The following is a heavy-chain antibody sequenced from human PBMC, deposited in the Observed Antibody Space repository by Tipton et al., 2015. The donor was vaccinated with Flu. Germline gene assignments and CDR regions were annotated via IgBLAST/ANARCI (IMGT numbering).Heavy chain of an antibody. CDR2: IYYSGRT. D-gene: IGHD5-12*01. Sequence: TLSLTCTDSGGSISSSSYNWGWVRQPPGKGLDWIGSIYYSGRTYYNPSLKSRVTISVDTSKSQFSLMLKSVTAADTAVYYCARDHSGYAQLEYWGQGTLVTVSS. CDR3: ARDHSGYAQLEY. J-gene: IGHJ4*02. V-gene: IGHV4-39*02. CDR1: GGSISSSSYN.